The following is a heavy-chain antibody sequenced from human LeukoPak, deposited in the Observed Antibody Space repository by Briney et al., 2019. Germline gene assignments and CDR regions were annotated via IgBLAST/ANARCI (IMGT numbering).Heavy chain of an antibody. D-gene: IGHD1-26*01. J-gene: IGHJ4*02. Sequence: GGSLRLSCAASGFTFSTDSMNWVRQAPGKGLEWVSSISSTSKYIYYADSVKGRFTISRDNAKNSLYLQMNSLRDEDTAVYYCASHSGSYWGAGYWGQGTLVTVSS. CDR1: GFTFSTDS. CDR3: ASHSGSYWGAGY. CDR2: ISSTSKYI. V-gene: IGHV3-21*01.